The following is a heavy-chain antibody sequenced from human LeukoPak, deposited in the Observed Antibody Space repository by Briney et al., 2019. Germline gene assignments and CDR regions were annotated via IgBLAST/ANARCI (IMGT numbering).Heavy chain of an antibody. J-gene: IGHJ6*03. V-gene: IGHV4-34*01. Sequence: PSETLSLTCAVYGGSFSGYYWRWIRQPPGKGLEWIGEINHSGSTNYNPSLKSRVTISVDTSKNQFSLKLSSVTAADTAVYYCARGRQSDFWSGYRYYYYYYMDVWGKGTTVTVSS. CDR1: GGSFSGYY. D-gene: IGHD3-3*01. CDR2: INHSGST. CDR3: ARGRQSDFWSGYRYYYYYYMDV.